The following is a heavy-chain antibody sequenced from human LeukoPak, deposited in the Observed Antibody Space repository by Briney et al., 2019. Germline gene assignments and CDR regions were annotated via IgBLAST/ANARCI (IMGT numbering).Heavy chain of an antibody. J-gene: IGHJ4*02. V-gene: IGHV1-8*01. CDR1: GYTFTSYD. D-gene: IGHD6-19*01. Sequence: ASVKVSCKASGYTFTSYDINWVRQATGQGLEWMGWMNPNSGNTGYAQKFQGRVTTTRNTSISTAYMELSSLRSEDTAVYYCARGIAVAGYYFDYWGQGTLVTVSS. CDR3: ARGIAVAGYYFDY. CDR2: MNPNSGNT.